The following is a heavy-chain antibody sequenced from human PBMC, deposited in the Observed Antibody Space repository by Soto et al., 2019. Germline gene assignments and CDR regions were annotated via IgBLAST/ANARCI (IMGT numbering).Heavy chain of an antibody. CDR2: ISSSGSTI. Sequence: GGSLRLSCAASGFTFSDYYMSWIRQAPGKGLEWVSYISSSGSTIYYADSVKGRFTISRDNAKNSLYLQMNSLRAEDTAVYYCARAQWELLDGWYFDYWGHGTLVTVSS. V-gene: IGHV3-11*01. CDR3: ARAQWELLDGWYFDY. CDR1: GFTFSDYY. J-gene: IGHJ4*01. D-gene: IGHD1-26*01.